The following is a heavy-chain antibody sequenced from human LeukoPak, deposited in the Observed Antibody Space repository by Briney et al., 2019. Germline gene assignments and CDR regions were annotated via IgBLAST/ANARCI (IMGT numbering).Heavy chain of an antibody. CDR1: GFTFSRYW. Sequence: TGGSLRLSCAASGFTFSRYWMSWVRQAPGKGLEWVANIKQDGSETYYVDSVKGRFTISRDNAKNSLYLQMNSLRAEDTAVYYCARASLILSDYIDYFDYWGQGTLVTVSS. V-gene: IGHV3-7*02. CDR3: ARASLILSDYIDYFDY. D-gene: IGHD4-11*01. J-gene: IGHJ4*02. CDR2: IKQDGSET.